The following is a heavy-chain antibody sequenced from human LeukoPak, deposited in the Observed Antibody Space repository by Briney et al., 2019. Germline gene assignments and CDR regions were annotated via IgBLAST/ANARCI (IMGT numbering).Heavy chain of an antibody. CDR3: AINHRDGYSELGY. Sequence: GGSLRLSCAASGFTFSSYSMNWVRQAPGKGLEWVSSISSSSSYISYADSLKGRFTISRDNAKASLYLQMNSLRVDDTAVYYCAINHRDGYSELGYWGQGTLVTVSS. CDR1: GFTFSSYS. CDR2: ISSSSSYI. J-gene: IGHJ4*02. D-gene: IGHD5-24*01. V-gene: IGHV3-21*06.